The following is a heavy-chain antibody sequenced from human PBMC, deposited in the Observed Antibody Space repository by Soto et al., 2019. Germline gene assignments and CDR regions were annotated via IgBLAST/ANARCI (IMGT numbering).Heavy chain of an antibody. J-gene: IGHJ4*02. CDR1: GFTFSSYS. CDR2: ISSSSSTI. Sequence: EVQLVESGGGLVQPGGSLRLSCAASGFTFSSYSMNWVRQATGKGLEWVSYISSSSSTIYYADTVKGQFTVSRDNAKNSLYLQMNILKADDTAVYYCARLGMVREVIKGYFDYWGQGTLVTVSS. CDR3: ARLGMVREVIKGYFDY. V-gene: IGHV3-48*01. D-gene: IGHD3-10*01.